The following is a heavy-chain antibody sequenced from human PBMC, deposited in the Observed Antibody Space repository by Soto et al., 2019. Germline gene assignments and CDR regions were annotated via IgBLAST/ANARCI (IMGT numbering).Heavy chain of an antibody. CDR2: IIPIFGTA. CDR3: AILYDFWSGYPQYSCYYGMDV. D-gene: IGHD3-3*01. Sequence: SVKVSCKASGGTFSSYAISWVRQAPGQGLEWMGGIIPIFGTANYAQKFQGRVTITADKSTSTAYMELSSLRSEDTAVYYWAILYDFWSGYPQYSCYYGMDVWGQGTTVTVSS. V-gene: IGHV1-69*06. J-gene: IGHJ6*02. CDR1: GGTFSSYA.